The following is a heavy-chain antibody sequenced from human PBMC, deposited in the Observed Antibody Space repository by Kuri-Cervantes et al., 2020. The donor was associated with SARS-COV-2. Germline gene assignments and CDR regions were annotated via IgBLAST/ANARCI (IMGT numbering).Heavy chain of an antibody. CDR3: ARRSCDGGSCYSP. CDR1: GYSFTSYW. CDR2: INPGDSDT. V-gene: IGHV5-51*01. Sequence: GESLKISCKGSGYSFTSYWIGWVRQMPGKGLEWMASINPGDSDTRYSPSLEGQVTISVDESNSTAYLQWSSLKDSDTANYYCARRSCDGGSCYSPWGQGTLVTVSS. D-gene: IGHD2-15*01. J-gene: IGHJ5*02.